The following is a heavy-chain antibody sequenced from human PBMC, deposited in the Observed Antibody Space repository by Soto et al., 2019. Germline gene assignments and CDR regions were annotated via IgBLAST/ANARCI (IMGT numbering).Heavy chain of an antibody. D-gene: IGHD2-15*01. CDR1: GFAFSSYA. V-gene: IGHV3-23*01. J-gene: IGHJ4*02. CDR3: AKGSLKYCSSGRCYPLDS. Sequence: SVGSLRLSCAASGFAFSSYAMTWVRQAPGKGLECVSIITSTGDSTVYAGSVKGRFTMSRDNSKSTLYLQMDSLRVEDTAEYYCAKGSLKYCSSGRCYPLDSWGQGALVTVSS. CDR2: ITSTGDST.